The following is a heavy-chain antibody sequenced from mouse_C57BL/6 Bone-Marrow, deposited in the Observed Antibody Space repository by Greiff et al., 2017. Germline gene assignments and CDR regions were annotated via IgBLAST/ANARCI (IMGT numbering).Heavy chain of an antibody. CDR2: IDPETGGT. CDR1: GYTFTDYE. V-gene: IGHV1-15*01. CDR3: TRSDGYYGYFDV. Sequence: VQVVESGAELVRPGASVTLSCKASGYTFTDYEMHWVKQTPVHGLEWIGAIDPETGGTAYNQKFKGKAILTADKSSSTAYMELRSLTSEDSAVYYCTRSDGYYGYFDVWGTGTTVTVSS. D-gene: IGHD2-3*01. J-gene: IGHJ1*03.